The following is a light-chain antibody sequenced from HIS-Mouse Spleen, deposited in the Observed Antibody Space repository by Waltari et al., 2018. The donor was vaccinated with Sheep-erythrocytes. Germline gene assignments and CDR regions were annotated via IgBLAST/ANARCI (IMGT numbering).Light chain of an antibody. Sequence: QSVLTQPPSASGTPGQRVTISCSGSSSNIGRNYVYWYQQLPGTAPKLLIYRNKPRPSGFRDRFSGAKSGTSASVAICGLRSEDEADYYWAAWDDSLSGWVFGGGTKLTVL. V-gene: IGLV1-47*01. J-gene: IGLJ3*02. CDR2: RNK. CDR3: AAWDDSLSGWV. CDR1: SSNIGRNY.